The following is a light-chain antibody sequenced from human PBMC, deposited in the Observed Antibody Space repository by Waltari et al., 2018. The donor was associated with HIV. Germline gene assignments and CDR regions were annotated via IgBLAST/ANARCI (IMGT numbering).Light chain of an antibody. CDR3: QQYGRSPPVT. Sequence: EIVLTQPPGSLSLSPGESATLSCRASQPISNNFLAWYQQKPGQTPRLLIYGASTRATAIPDRFTGSGSGTDFTLTITRLEPEDSGVYYCQQYGRSPPVTFGQGTRLEIK. J-gene: IGKJ5*01. CDR1: QPISNNF. CDR2: GAS. V-gene: IGKV3-20*01.